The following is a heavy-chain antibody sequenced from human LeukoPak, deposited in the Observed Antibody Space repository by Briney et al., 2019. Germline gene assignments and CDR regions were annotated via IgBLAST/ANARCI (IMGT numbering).Heavy chain of an antibody. V-gene: IGHV4-4*02. CDR2: IYHSGST. CDR1: GGSVSSSSW. D-gene: IGHD3-9*01. CDR3: ARDPKYYDILTAYSYYFDY. J-gene: IGHJ4*02. Sequence: PSGTLSLTCAVSGGSVSSSSWWSWVRQPPGKGLEWIAEIYHSGSTNYNPSLKSRVTISVDKSKNQFSLKLTSMTAADTAVYYCARDPKYYDILTAYSYYFDYWGQGTLVTVPS.